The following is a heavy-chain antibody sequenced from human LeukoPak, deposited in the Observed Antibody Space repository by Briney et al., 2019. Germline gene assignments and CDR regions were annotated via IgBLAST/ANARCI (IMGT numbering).Heavy chain of an antibody. J-gene: IGHJ6*03. CDR2: ISGDGGST. CDR3: AKDYGDYRNYYYYYMDV. V-gene: IGHV3-43*02. Sequence: PGGSLRLSCAASGFTFDDYAVHWVRQAPGKGLEWVSLISGDGGSTYYADSVKGRFTISRDNSKNSLYLQMNSLRTEDTALYYCAKDYGDYRNYYYYYMDVWGKGTTVTVSS. CDR1: GFTFDDYA. D-gene: IGHD4-17*01.